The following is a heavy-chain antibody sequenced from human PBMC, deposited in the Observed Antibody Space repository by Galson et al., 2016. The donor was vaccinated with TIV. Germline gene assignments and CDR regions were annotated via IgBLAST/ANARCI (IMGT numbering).Heavy chain of an antibody. CDR1: GYRFSSYW. Sequence: QSGAEVKKPGESLKISCKGSGYRFSSYWIGWVRQRPGKGLEWLGIIFLDDYGTRYSPSLEGQVTCSAEKSIRTDYLQWSSLKASDTYIYYCAKHFRYSYSSGDHYFDSWGQGTMVTVSS. CDR3: AKHFRYSYSSGDHYFDS. D-gene: IGHD3-22*01. J-gene: IGHJ4*02. V-gene: IGHV5-51*01. CDR2: IFLDDYGT.